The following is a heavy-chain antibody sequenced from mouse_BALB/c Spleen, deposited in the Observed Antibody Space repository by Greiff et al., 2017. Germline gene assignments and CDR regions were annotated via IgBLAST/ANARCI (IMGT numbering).Heavy chain of an antibody. CDR1: GYSITSDYA. Sequence: VQLQQSGPGLVKPSQSLSLTCTVTGYSITSDYAWNWIRQFPGNKLEWMGYISYSGSTSYNPSLKSRISITRDTSKNQFFLQLNSVTTEDTATYYCARRGGKLYAMDYWGQGTSVTVSS. J-gene: IGHJ4*01. CDR2: ISYSGST. V-gene: IGHV3-2*02. CDR3: ARRGGKLYAMDY.